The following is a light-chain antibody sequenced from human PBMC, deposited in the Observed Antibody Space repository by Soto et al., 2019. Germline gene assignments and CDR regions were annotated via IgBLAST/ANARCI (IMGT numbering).Light chain of an antibody. CDR3: ATWDDSLDVHV. J-gene: IGLJ1*01. V-gene: IGLV1-44*01. CDR1: SSNIGINT. CDR2: GNS. Sequence: QSVLTQPPSASGTPGQTITISCSGGSSNIGINTVSWYEHLPGTAPRLLIYGNSQRPSGVPDRFSGSKSGTSASLAISGLPSEDEAHYYCATWDDSLDVHVFGTGTKVTVL.